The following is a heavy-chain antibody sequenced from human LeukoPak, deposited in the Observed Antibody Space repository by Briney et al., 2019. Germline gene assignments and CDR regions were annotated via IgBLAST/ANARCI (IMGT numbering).Heavy chain of an antibody. CDR2: CKSNADGGTS. V-gene: IGHV3-15*01. D-gene: IGHD3-16*01. J-gene: IGHJ4*02. Sequence: GGSLRLSCTASGFSFGKVWMSWVRQAPGKGLEWVGRCKSNADGGTSDYAAPGQGRFTISRDDSKKTLFLQMTSLEVEDTAVYFCTAGGGGTYSSDFWGQGTLVTVAS. CDR3: TAGGGGTYSSDF. CDR1: GFSFGKVW.